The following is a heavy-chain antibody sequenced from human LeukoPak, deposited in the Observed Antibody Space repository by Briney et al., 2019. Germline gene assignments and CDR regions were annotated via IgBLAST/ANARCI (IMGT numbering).Heavy chain of an antibody. Sequence: SVKVSCKASGGTFSSYAISWVRQAPGQGLEWMGGIIPIFGTANYAQKFQGRVTITADESTSTDYMELSSLRSEDTAVYYCARAQGYCSSTSCPYYFDYWGQGTLVTVSS. CDR1: GGTFSSYA. CDR2: IIPIFGTA. D-gene: IGHD2-2*01. J-gene: IGHJ4*02. V-gene: IGHV1-69*01. CDR3: ARAQGYCSSTSCPYYFDY.